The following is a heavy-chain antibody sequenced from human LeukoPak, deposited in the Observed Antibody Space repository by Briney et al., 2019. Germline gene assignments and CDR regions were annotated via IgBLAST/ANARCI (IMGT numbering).Heavy chain of an antibody. Sequence: ASVKVSCKASGYTFTSYAMHWVRQAPGQRLEWMGWINAGNGNTKYSQKFQGRVTITRDTSASTAYMELSSLRSEDTAVYYCARDIVVVPAAPYGMDVWGKGPTVTVSS. J-gene: IGHJ6*04. CDR2: INAGNGNT. V-gene: IGHV1-3*01. CDR1: GYTFTSYA. CDR3: ARDIVVVPAAPYGMDV. D-gene: IGHD2-2*01.